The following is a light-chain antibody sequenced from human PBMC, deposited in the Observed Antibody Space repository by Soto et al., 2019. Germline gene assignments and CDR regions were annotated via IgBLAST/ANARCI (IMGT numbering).Light chain of an antibody. V-gene: IGKV3-20*01. J-gene: IGKJ1*01. CDR2: ATS. Sequence: EIVLTRSPGTLSLSPGESATLSCRASQSVDSAYLGWYQHKPGQAPRLLISATSRRATGTPDRFSGSGSGTDFTLTISRLEPEDFAVYYCQHYDWSLTWTFGPGTKVEIK. CDR3: QHYDWSLTWT. CDR1: QSVDSAY.